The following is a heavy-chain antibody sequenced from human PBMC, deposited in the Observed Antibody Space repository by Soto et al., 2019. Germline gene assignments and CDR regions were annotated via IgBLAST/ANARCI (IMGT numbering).Heavy chain of an antibody. V-gene: IGHV4-34*01. D-gene: IGHD3-10*01. CDR3: AREPFTMVRGVIVYYFDY. Sequence: SETLSLTCAVYGGSFSGYYWSWIRQPPGKGLEWIGEINHSGSTNYNPSLKSRVTISVDTSKNQFSLKLSSVTAADTAVYYCAREPFTMVRGVIVYYFDYWGQGTLVTVSS. CDR1: GGSFSGYY. J-gene: IGHJ4*02. CDR2: INHSGST.